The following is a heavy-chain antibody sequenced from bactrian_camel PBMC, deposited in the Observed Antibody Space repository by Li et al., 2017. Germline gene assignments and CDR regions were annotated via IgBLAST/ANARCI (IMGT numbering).Heavy chain of an antibody. CDR2: IDSSGIT. D-gene: IGHD6*01. Sequence: HVQLVESGGGSVQAGGSLRLSCAGSGRTYSNWVMGWFRQAPGKEREGLATIDSSGITAYADAVKGRFTISRDNAKNTVYLQMDNLESEDTALHYCATNTVTDGVAEFSYWGQGTQVTVS. CDR3: ATNTVTDGVAEFSY. J-gene: IGHJ4*01. CDR1: GRTYSNWV. V-gene: IGHV3S53*01.